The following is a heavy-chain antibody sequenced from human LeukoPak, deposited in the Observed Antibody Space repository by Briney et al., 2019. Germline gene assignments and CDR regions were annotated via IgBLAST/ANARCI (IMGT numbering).Heavy chain of an antibody. V-gene: IGHV1-69*05. CDR2: IIPIFGTG. J-gene: IGHJ3*02. CDR3: ARDRSFSSPDAFDI. CDR1: GGTFSSYA. D-gene: IGHD6-6*01. Sequence: SVKVSCKASGGTFSSYAISWVRQAPGQGLEWMGGIIPIFGTGNNAQKFQGRVTITTDESTSTVYMELSSLRSEDTAAYYCARDRSFSSPDAFDIWGQGTMVTVSS.